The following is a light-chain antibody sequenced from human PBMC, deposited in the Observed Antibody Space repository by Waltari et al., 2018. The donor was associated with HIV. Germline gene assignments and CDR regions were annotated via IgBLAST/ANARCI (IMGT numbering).Light chain of an antibody. J-gene: IGLJ2*01. CDR3: SSYTSSSTLV. V-gene: IGLV2-14*01. CDR2: EVS. CDR1: SSDVGGYNY. Sequence: QSALTQPASVSGSPGQSITISCTGTSSDVGGYNYVSWYQQHPDKAPKLLIYEVSRPPSGISCRFSCCKSANTASLTISGLQADDEADYYCSSYTSSSTLVFGGGTKLTV.